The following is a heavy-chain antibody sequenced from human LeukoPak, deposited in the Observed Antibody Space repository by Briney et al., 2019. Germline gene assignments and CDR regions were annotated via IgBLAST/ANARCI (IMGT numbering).Heavy chain of an antibody. CDR1: GFTFSSYG. V-gene: IGHV3-30*03. CDR3: AREMAD. CDR2: ISYDGSNK. Sequence: GGSLRLSCAASGFTFSSYGMHWVRQAPGKGLEWVAVISYDGSNKYYADSVKGRFTISRDNSKNTLYLQMNSLRAEDTAVYYCAREMADWGQGTLVTVSS. J-gene: IGHJ4*02. D-gene: IGHD5-24*01.